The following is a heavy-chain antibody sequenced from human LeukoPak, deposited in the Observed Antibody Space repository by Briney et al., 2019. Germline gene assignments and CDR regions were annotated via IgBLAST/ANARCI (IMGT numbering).Heavy chain of an antibody. CDR2: ISNSGSP. J-gene: IGHJ4*02. Sequence: SETLSLTCTVSGASISSLYWSWIRQPPGRGLEWIGFISNSGSPTYNPSLNSRVTISLDTSKNQFSLKVNYVTAADTAVYYCASESRQLGNWGQGILVTVSS. D-gene: IGHD1-1*01. V-gene: IGHV4-59*01. CDR1: GASISSLY. CDR3: ASESRQLGN.